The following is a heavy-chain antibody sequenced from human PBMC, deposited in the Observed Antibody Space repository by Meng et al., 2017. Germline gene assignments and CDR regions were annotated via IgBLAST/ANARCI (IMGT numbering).Heavy chain of an antibody. J-gene: IGHJ2*01. CDR3: ARGLSTTYWYFDL. CDR1: GFTFSSYG. Sequence: VESVESGGGGVQPGRSLRLSFAASGFTFSSYGMHWVRQAPGKGLEWVAVIWYDGSNKYYADSVKGRFTISRDNSKNTLYLQMNSLRAEDTAVYYCARGLSTTYWYFDLWGRGTLVTVSS. D-gene: IGHD2/OR15-2a*01. CDR2: IWYDGSNK. V-gene: IGHV3-33*01.